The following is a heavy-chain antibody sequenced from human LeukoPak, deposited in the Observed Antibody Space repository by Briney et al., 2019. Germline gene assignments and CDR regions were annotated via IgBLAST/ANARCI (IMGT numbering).Heavy chain of an antibody. CDR3: AKLHYYYGSVQEPYYYYYGMDV. CDR2: IIPILGIA. J-gene: IGHJ6*02. V-gene: IGHV1-69*10. D-gene: IGHD3-10*01. CDR1: GGTFSSYA. Sequence: GASVKVSCKASGGTFSSYAISWVRQAPGQGLEWMGRIIPILGIANYAQKFQGRVTITADKSTSTAYMELSSLRSEDTAVYHCAKLHYYYGSVQEPYYYYYGMDVWGQGTTVTVSS.